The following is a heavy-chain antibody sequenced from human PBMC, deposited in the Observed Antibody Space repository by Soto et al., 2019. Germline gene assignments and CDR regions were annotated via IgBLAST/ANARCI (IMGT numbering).Heavy chain of an antibody. CDR1: GGTFSSYA. D-gene: IGHD5-12*01. CDR3: ARDGYNYGRRYYYGMDV. CDR2: IIPIFGTA. Sequence: ASVKVSCKASGGTFSSYAISWVRQAPGQGLEWMGGIIPIFGTANYAQKFQGRVTITADESTSTAYMELSSLRSEDTAVYYCARDGYNYGRRYYYGMDVWGQGTTVTVYS. J-gene: IGHJ6*02. V-gene: IGHV1-69*13.